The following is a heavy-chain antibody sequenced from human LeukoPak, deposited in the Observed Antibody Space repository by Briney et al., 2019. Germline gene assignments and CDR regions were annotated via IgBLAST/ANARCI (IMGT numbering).Heavy chain of an antibody. CDR1: GFTFSSYA. CDR2: ISGSGGST. Sequence: GGSLRLSCAASGFTFSSYAMSWVRQAPGKGLEWVSAISGSGGSTYYADSVKGRFTISRDNSKNTLYLQMNSLRAEDTAVYYCAKEIGYYGSGSPGFDYWGQGTLVTVSS. CDR3: AKEIGYYGSGSPGFDY. V-gene: IGHV3-23*01. D-gene: IGHD3-10*01. J-gene: IGHJ4*02.